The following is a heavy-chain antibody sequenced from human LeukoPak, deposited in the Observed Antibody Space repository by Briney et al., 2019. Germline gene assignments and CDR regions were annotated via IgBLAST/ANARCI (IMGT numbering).Heavy chain of an antibody. CDR2: IYYSGST. J-gene: IGHJ4*02. Sequence: SETLSLTCSVSGGSITTSSSYWGWIRQPPGKGLEWIGSIYYSGSTYYNPSLKSRVTISVDTSKNQFSLKLSSVTAADTAVYYCARRGKYYYGSGSSKIYYFDYWGQGTLVTVSS. D-gene: IGHD3-10*01. CDR1: GGSITTSSSY. V-gene: IGHV4-39*01. CDR3: ARRGKYYYGSGSSKIYYFDY.